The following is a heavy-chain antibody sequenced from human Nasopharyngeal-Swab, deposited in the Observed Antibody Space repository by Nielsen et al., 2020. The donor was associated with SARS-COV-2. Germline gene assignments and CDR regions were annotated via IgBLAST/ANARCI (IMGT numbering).Heavy chain of an antibody. D-gene: IGHD1-20*01. J-gene: IGHJ6*02. V-gene: IGHV5-51*01. CDR3: ARQIINNWNDDLGWYYYGMDV. CDR1: GYIFTSYW. CDR2: IYPGDSDT. Sequence: GGSLRLSCKVSGYIFTSYWIGWVRQMPGKCLEWMGIIYPGDSDTRYSPSFQGQVTISADKSISTAYLQWSSLKASDTAMYYCARQIINNWNDDLGWYYYGMDVWGQGTTVTVSS.